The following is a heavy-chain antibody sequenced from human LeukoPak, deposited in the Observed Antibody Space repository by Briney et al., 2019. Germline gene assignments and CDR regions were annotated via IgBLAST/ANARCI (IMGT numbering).Heavy chain of an antibody. Sequence: SETLSLTCAVYGGSFSGYYWSWIRLPPGKGLEWIGEINHSGSANYYPSLKSRVTMSVDTSKNQFSLNLSSVTAADTAVYYCARGNYYDSSGLPFDHWGQGTLVTVSS. V-gene: IGHV4-34*01. D-gene: IGHD3-22*01. J-gene: IGHJ4*02. CDR3: ARGNYYDSSGLPFDH. CDR2: INHSGSA. CDR1: GGSFSGYY.